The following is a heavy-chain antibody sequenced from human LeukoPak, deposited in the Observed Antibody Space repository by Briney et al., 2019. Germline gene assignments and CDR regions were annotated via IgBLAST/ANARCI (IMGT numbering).Heavy chain of an antibody. CDR1: GFTFSSYA. J-gene: IGHJ4*02. V-gene: IGHV3-30-3*01. CDR3: ASRAPCSGGTCYGLGY. Sequence: GRSLRLSCAASGFTFSSYAMHWVRQAPGKGLEWVAVISYDGSNKYYADSVKGRFSISRDNSKNTLYLQMNSLRVEDTAVYYCASRAPCSGGTCYGLGYWGQGTLVTVSS. CDR2: ISYDGSNK. D-gene: IGHD2-15*01.